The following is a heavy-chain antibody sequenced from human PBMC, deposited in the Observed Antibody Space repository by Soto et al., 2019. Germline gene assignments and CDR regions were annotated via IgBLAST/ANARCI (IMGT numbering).Heavy chain of an antibody. V-gene: IGHV3-7*01. D-gene: IGHD3-16*01. CDR1: GFTFSSYW. Sequence: GGSLRLSCAASGFTFSSYWMSWVRQAPGKGLEWVANIKQDGSEKYYVDSVKGRFTISRDNAKNSLYLQMNSLRAEDTAVYYCANSPPGETLPVDYWGQGTLVTVSS. CDR3: ANSPPGETLPVDY. CDR2: IKQDGSEK. J-gene: IGHJ4*02.